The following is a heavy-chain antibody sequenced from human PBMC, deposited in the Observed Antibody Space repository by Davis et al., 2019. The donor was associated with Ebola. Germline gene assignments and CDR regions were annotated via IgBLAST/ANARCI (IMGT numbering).Heavy chain of an antibody. CDR3: ASHSYYYYGMDV. Sequence: GGSLRLSCKGSGYSFTSYWISWVRQMPGKGLEWMGRIDPSDSYTNYSPSFQGHVTIPADKSISTAYLQWSSLKASDTAMYYCASHSYYYYGMDVWGQGTTVTVSS. CDR2: IDPSDSYT. CDR1: GYSFTSYW. V-gene: IGHV5-10-1*01. J-gene: IGHJ6*02.